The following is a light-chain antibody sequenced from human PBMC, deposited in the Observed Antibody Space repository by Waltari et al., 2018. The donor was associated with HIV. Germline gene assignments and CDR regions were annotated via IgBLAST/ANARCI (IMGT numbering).Light chain of an antibody. CDR1: TTY. V-gene: IGLV1-47*01. J-gene: IGLJ3*02. CDR2: RNN. Sequence: QSVLTQPPSASGTPGQRVTISCSGTTTYVHWYQQLPGAAPKLLIYRNNQRPSGVPARFSGSKSGTSASLAISGLRSEDEAEYFCATWGDNLSGPMVFGGGTKLTVL. CDR3: ATWGDNLSGPMV.